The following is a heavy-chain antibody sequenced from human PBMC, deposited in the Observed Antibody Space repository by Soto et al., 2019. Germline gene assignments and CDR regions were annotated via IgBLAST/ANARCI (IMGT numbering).Heavy chain of an antibody. CDR1: GFTFSSYA. Sequence: GGSLRLSCAASGFTFSSYAMSWVRQAPGKGLEWVSAISGSGGSTYYADSVKGRFTISRDNSKNTLYLQMNSLRAEDTAVYYCAKDLWLAPLHYSNYVGFSYYGMDGWGQGTTVTVSS. J-gene: IGHJ6*02. V-gene: IGHV3-23*01. D-gene: IGHD4-4*01. CDR3: AKDLWLAPLHYSNYVGFSYYGMDG. CDR2: ISGSGGST.